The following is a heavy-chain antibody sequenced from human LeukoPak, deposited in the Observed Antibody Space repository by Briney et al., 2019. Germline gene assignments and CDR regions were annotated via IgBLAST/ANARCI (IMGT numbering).Heavy chain of an antibody. V-gene: IGHV1-8*02. CDR3: ARGHRSDWFDP. Sequence: ASVKVSCKASGYTFTSYDIYWVRHAPGEGLEWMGWMSPNSGDTSYAQKFQGRVTMTRNTSISTAYMELSSLRSDDTAAYYCARGHRSDWFDPWGQGTLVTVSS. J-gene: IGHJ5*02. CDR2: MSPNSGDT. CDR1: GYTFTSYD.